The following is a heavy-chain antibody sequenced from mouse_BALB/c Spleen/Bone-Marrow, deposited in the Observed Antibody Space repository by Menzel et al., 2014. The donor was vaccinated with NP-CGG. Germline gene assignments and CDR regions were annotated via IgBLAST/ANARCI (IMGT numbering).Heavy chain of an antibody. CDR1: GFDFSRYW. CDR2: INPDSSTI. D-gene: IGHD2-1*01. CDR3: ARPGNYGFFAY. V-gene: IGHV4-1*02. Sequence: EVQLQQSGGGLVQPGGSLKLSCAASGFDFSRYWMSWVRQAPGKGLEWIGEINPDSSTINYTPSLKDKLIISRDNAKNTLYLQMSKVRSEDTALYYCARPGNYGFFAYWGQGTLVTVSA. J-gene: IGHJ3*01.